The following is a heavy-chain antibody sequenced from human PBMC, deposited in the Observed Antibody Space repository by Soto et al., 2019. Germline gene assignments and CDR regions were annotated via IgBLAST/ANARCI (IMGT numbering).Heavy chain of an antibody. CDR2: ISGYNGDT. D-gene: IGHD2-8*01. Sequence: ASVKVSCKASGYTFTRYGISWVRQAPGQGHERMGWISGYNGDTNYAQKFQGRVTMTVDTSTTTAFMELTSLTSDDRAVYYCAKNGQPPYYYYGMDVWGQGTTVTVSS. CDR3: AKNGQPPYYYYGMDV. CDR1: GYTFTRYG. J-gene: IGHJ6*02. V-gene: IGHV1-18*01.